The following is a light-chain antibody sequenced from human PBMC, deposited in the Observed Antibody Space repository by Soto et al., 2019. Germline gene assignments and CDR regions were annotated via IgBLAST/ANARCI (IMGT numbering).Light chain of an antibody. CDR2: KAS. J-gene: IGKJ4*01. CDR3: QHYNSYPLT. CDR1: QSISSW. Sequence: DIQMTQSPSTLSAYVGDRVTITCRASQSISSWLAWYHQKPGKAPKLLIFKASTLESGVPSRFSGSGSGTEFTLTISGLQPDDFANYYCQHYNSYPLTFGGGTKVDIK. V-gene: IGKV1-5*03.